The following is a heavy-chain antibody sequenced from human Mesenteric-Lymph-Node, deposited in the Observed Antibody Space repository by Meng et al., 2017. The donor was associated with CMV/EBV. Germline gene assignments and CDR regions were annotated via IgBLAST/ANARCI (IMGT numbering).Heavy chain of an antibody. CDR1: GGSISSSSYY. CDR2: IYYSGST. CDR3: ARDLLYASGISLPDYYGMDV. J-gene: IGHJ6*02. Sequence: SETLSLTCTVSGGSISSSSYYWGWIRQPPGKGLEWIGSIYYSGSTYYKPSLKSRVTISLDTSKNQFSLKLSPVTAADTAVYFCARDLLYASGISLPDYYGMDVWGQGTTVTVSS. D-gene: IGHD3-10*01. V-gene: IGHV4-39*07.